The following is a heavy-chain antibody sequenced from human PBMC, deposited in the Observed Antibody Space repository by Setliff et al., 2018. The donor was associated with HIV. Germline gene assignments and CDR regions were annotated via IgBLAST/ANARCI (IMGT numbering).Heavy chain of an antibody. CDR3: TRDITTCWDV. CDR2: IRSKGYGGTT. CDR1: GFTFGEYA. J-gene: IGHJ6*02. D-gene: IGHD4-4*01. V-gene: IGHV3-49*04. Sequence: GGSLRLSCRASGFTFGEYAMSWVRQAPGKGLEWVGFIRSKGYGGTTEYAASVKGRFTISRDDSKSIAYLQMNSLKTEDTAVYYCTRDITTCWDVWGQGTTVTVSS.